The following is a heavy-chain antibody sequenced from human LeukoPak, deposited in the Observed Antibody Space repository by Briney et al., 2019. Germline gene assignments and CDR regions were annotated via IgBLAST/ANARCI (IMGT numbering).Heavy chain of an antibody. D-gene: IGHD3-16*01. CDR1: GFTFSSYA. V-gene: IGHV3-23*01. Sequence: PGGSLTVSCAASGFTFSSYAMNWVRQAPGKGLEWVSAISSSGGSTFYADSVKGRFTISRDNSKNTLFLQMNSLRAGDTAVYYCAKVGAELGGNYFDYWGQGTLVTVSS. J-gene: IGHJ4*02. CDR2: ISSSGGST. CDR3: AKVGAELGGNYFDY.